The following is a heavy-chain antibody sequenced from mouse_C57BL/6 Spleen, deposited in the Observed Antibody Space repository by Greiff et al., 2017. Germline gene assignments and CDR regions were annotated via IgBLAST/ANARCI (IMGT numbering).Heavy chain of an antibody. V-gene: IGHV1-19*01. CDR1: GYTFTDYY. J-gene: IGHJ4*01. CDR2: INPYNGGT. CDR3: ARRGIYYDYDDSYYYAMDY. D-gene: IGHD2-4*01. Sequence: VQLQQSGPVLVKPGASVKMSCKASGYTFTDYYMNWVKQSHGKSLEWIGVINPYNGGTSYNQKFKGKATLTVDKSSSTAYMELNSLTSEDSAVYYCARRGIYYDYDDSYYYAMDYWGQGTSVTVSS.